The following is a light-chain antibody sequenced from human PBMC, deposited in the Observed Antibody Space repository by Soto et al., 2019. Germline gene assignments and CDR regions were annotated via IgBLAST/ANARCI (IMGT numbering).Light chain of an antibody. J-gene: IGLJ1*01. V-gene: IGLV2-8*01. CDR3: SSHGGSGTFYV. CDR1: SSDIGAYDY. Sequence: QSVLTQPPSASGSPGQSVTISCTGTSSDIGAYDYVSWYQQHPGKVPKLIIYEVTKRPSGVPDRFSASKSGNTASLTVSGLQAEDEADYYCSSHGGSGTFYVFGTGTKVTVL. CDR2: EVT.